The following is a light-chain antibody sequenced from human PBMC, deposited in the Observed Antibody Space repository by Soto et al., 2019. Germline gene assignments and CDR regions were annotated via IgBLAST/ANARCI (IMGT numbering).Light chain of an antibody. V-gene: IGKV1-5*03. CDR1: QSISSC. Sequence: DIQMTQSPSTLSASVGDRVTITCRASQSISSCLAWYQQKPGKAPKLLIYKASSIETGVRSRFSGSGSGTEFTLSISSLQTDDFATYCCQQYNSYSSCTFGQETKVEIK. J-gene: IGKJ1*01. CDR3: QQYNSYSSCT. CDR2: KAS.